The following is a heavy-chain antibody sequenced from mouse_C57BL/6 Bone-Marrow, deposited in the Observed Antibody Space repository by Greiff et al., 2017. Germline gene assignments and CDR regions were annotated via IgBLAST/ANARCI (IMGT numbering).Heavy chain of an antibody. CDR3: GRYCMDY. CDR1: GFTFSDYG. V-gene: IGHV5-17*01. Sequence: EVQLVESGGGLVKPGGSLKLSCAASGFTFSDYGMHWVRQAPEQGLEWVAYISRGSSTIYYADTLKGRFTISLDNAKNTLFLQMTRLRYEDTAMYYCGRYCMDYWGQGTSVTVSS. J-gene: IGHJ4*01. CDR2: ISRGSSTI.